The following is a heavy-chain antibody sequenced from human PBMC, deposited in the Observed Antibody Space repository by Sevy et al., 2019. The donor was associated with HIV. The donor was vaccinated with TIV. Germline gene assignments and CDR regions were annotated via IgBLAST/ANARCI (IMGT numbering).Heavy chain of an antibody. Sequence: GGSLRLSCAASGFTFSDYYMSWIRQAPGKGLEWVSYISSSGSTIYYADSVKGRFTISRDNAKNSLHLQRNSRGAEDAAVYYCAGVRYYDFWSGYFDYWGQGTLVTVSS. D-gene: IGHD3-3*01. CDR2: ISSSGSTI. V-gene: IGHV3-11*01. CDR1: GFTFSDYY. J-gene: IGHJ4*02. CDR3: AGVRYYDFWSGYFDY.